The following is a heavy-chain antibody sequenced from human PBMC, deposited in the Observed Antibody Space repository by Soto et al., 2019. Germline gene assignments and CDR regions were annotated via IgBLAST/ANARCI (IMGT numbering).Heavy chain of an antibody. CDR2: ISGSGGST. CDR1: GFTFSSYA. J-gene: IGHJ4*02. CDR3: AKAPDPASVYVLRYFDNYFDY. V-gene: IGHV3-23*01. D-gene: IGHD3-9*01. Sequence: EVQLLESGGGLVQPGGSLRLSCAASGFTFSSYAMSWVRQAPGKGLEWVSAISGSGGSTYYADSVKGRFTISRDNSNNTLYLQMYSLRAEDTAVYYCAKAPDPASVYVLRYFDNYFDYWGQGTLVTVSS.